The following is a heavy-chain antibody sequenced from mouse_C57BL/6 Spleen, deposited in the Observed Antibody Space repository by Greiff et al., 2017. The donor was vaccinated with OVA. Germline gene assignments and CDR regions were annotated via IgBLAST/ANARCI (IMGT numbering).Heavy chain of an antibody. D-gene: IGHD2-4*01. Sequence: QVQLQQSGAELVKPGASVKISCKASGYAFSSYWMNWVKQRPGKGLEWIGQIYPGDGDTNYNGKFKGKATLTADKSSSTAYMQLSSLTSEDSAVYFCARWAYDYDEGDYWGQGTTLTVSS. V-gene: IGHV1-80*01. CDR1: GYAFSSYW. J-gene: IGHJ2*01. CDR3: ARWAYDYDEGDY. CDR2: IYPGDGDT.